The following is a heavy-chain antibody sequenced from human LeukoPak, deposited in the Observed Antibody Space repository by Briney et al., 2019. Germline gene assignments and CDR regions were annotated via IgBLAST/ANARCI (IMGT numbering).Heavy chain of an antibody. CDR2: ISSSSTYI. V-gene: IGHV3-21*01. J-gene: IGHJ6*03. CDR3: ARNYSSSSLAYYYYMDV. CDR1: GFTFSSYT. Sequence: GGSLRLSCAASGFTFSSYTINWVRQAPGKGLEWVSAISSSSTYIYYADSVKGRFTISRDDAKKSLYLQMNSLRAEDTAVYYCARNYSSSSLAYYYYMDVWGKGTTVTVSS. D-gene: IGHD6-6*01.